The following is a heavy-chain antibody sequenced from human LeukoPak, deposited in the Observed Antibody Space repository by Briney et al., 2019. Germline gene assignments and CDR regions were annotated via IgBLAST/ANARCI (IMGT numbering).Heavy chain of an antibody. J-gene: IGHJ6*03. D-gene: IGHD3-10*01. Sequence: SETLSLTCTVSGGSISSYYWSWIRQPPGKGLEWIGYIYCSGSTNYNPSLKSRVTISVDTSKNQFSLKLSSVTAAATAVYYCARVVKGTDYYYYYMDVWGKGTTVTVSS. CDR2: IYCSGST. CDR1: GGSISSYY. V-gene: IGHV4-59*01. CDR3: ARVVKGTDYYYYYMDV.